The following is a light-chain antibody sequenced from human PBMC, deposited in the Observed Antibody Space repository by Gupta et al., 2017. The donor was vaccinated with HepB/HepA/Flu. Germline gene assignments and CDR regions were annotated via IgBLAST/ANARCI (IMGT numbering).Light chain of an antibody. V-gene: IGKV1-12*02. CDR3: QKSNSVPWT. CDR1: QGISSW. CDR2: AAS. J-gene: IGKJ1*01. Sequence: SHMTQSPSSVSASVGDRVTITCRASQGISSWLAWYQQKPGKVPKLLIYAASSLQSGVPSRFSGSASGTDFTLTIGSLQPEDFATYYCQKSNSVPWTFGQGTNVKIK.